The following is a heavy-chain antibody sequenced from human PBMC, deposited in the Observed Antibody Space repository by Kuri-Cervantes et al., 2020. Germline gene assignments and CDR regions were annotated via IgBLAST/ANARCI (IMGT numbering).Heavy chain of an antibody. V-gene: IGHV3-21*01. Sequence: GGSLRLSCAASEFTFNNYAMTWVRQAPGKGLEWVSSISSSSSYIYYADSVKGRFTISRDNAKNSLYLQMNSLRAEDTAVYYCARAMAGGMMVGDAFDIWGQGTMVTVSS. J-gene: IGHJ3*02. CDR2: ISSSSSYI. D-gene: IGHD5-24*01. CDR1: EFTFNNYA. CDR3: ARAMAGGMMVGDAFDI.